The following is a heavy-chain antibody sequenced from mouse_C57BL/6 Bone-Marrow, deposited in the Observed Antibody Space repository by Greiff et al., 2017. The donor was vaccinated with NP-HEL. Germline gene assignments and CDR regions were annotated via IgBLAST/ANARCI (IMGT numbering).Heavy chain of an antibody. D-gene: IGHD2-3*01. CDR2: IDPSDSYT. Sequence: QVQLQQPGAELVKPGASVKLSCKASGYTFTSYWMQWVKQRPGQGLEWIGEIDPSDSYTNYKQKFKGKATLTVDTSSSTAYMQLSSLTSEDSAVYYCARERWLLYYYAMDYWGQGTSVTVSS. V-gene: IGHV1-50*01. CDR3: ARERWLLYYYAMDY. J-gene: IGHJ4*01. CDR1: GYTFTSYW.